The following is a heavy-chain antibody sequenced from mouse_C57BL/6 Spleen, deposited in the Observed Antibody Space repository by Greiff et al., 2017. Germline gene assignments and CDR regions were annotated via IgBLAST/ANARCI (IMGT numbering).Heavy chain of an antibody. CDR1: GFTFSGYY. CDR2: INCDGSRP. CDR3: ARDQGFVDFDD. J-gene: IGHJ2*01. V-gene: IGHV5-16*01. Sequence: EVQLVESEAGLVQPGSSMKLSCTASGFTFSGYYMPWVRQVPDKGLEWVENINCDGSRPYYLDSLKSRFIISRDNAKNILYLQISSLKSEDTATYDCARDQGFVDFDDWGQGTTLTVSS. D-gene: IGHD3-2*02.